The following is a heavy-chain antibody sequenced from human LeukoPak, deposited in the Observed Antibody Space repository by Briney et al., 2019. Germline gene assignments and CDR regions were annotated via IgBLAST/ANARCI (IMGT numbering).Heavy chain of an antibody. CDR1: GGTFSSYA. J-gene: IGHJ5*02. CDR3: ARDQENNWFDP. CDR2: INPRSSST. Sequence: ASVKVSCKASGGTFSSYAISWVRQAPGQGLEWMGIINPRSSSTTYAQKFQGRVSMTWDTSISTAYMDLSRLRSDDTAVYYCARDQENNWFDPWGQGTLVTVSS. V-gene: IGHV1-2*02.